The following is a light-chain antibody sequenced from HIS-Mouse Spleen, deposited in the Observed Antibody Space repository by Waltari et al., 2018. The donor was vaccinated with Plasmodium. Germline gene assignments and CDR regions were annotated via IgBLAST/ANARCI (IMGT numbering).Light chain of an antibody. CDR1: ALPQKY. CDR3: YSTDSSGNHRV. CDR2: EDS. J-gene: IGLJ3*02. Sequence: SYELTQPPSVSVSPGQTARITYSGDALPQKYAYSYQQKSGQAPVLVIYEDSKRPSGIPERFSGSSSGTMATLTISGAQVEDEADYYCYSTDSSGNHRVFGGGTKLTVL. V-gene: IGLV3-10*01.